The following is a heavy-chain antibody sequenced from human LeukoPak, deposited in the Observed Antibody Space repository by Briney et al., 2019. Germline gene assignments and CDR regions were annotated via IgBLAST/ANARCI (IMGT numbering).Heavy chain of an antibody. V-gene: IGHV4-38-2*02. CDR3: ARDKGSGPNYYFDY. Sequence: SETLSLTCTVSGYSISSGYYWGWIRQPPGKGLEWIGSIYHSGSTYYNPSLKSRVTISVDTSKNQFSLKLSSVTAADTAVYYCARDKGSGPNYYFDYWGQGTLVTVSS. CDR2: IYHSGST. J-gene: IGHJ4*02. CDR1: GYSISSGYY. D-gene: IGHD3-10*01.